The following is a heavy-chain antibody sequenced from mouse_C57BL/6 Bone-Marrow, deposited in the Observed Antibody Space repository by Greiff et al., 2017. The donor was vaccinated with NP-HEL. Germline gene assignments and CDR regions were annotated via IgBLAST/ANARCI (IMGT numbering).Heavy chain of an antibody. J-gene: IGHJ1*03. D-gene: IGHD1-1*01. V-gene: IGHV5-16*01. CDR3: ARDRYGSSYWYFDV. CDR1: GFTFSDYY. CDR2: INYDGSST. Sequence: DVHLVESEGGLVQPGSSMKLSCTASGFTFSDYYMAWVRQVPEKGLEWVANINYDGSSTYYLDSLKSRFIISRDNAKNILYLQMSSLKSEDTATYYCARDRYGSSYWYFDVWGTGTTVTVSS.